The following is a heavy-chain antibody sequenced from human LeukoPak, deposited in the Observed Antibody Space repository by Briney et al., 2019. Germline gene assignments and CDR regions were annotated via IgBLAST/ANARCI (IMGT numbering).Heavy chain of an antibody. D-gene: IGHD4-11*01. Sequence: GGSLRLSCAASGFIFTDYGFHWVRQAPGKGLEWVTAIWSDATNMFYANSVKGRFFIQRDDYQNTVYLEMSSLRAEDTAVYYCAKDAQRGFDYSNSFQYWGQGSLVTVSS. CDR1: GFIFTDYG. CDR2: IWSDATNM. CDR3: AKDAQRGFDYSNSFQY. V-gene: IGHV3-33*06. J-gene: IGHJ4*02.